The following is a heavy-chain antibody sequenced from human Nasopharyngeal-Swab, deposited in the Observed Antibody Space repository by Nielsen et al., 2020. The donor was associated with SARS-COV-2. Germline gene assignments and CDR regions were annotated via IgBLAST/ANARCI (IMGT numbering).Heavy chain of an antibody. CDR3: ARGDRYGGNALDAFDI. V-gene: IGHV3-33*01. CDR1: GFTFSSYG. CDR2: IWYDGGNK. Sequence: GGSLRLSCAASGFTFSSYGMHWVRQAPGKGLEWVAVIWYDGGNKYYADSVKGRFTISRDNSKNTLYLQMNSLRAEDTAVYYCARGDRYGGNALDAFDIWGQGTMVTVSS. J-gene: IGHJ3*02. D-gene: IGHD4-23*01.